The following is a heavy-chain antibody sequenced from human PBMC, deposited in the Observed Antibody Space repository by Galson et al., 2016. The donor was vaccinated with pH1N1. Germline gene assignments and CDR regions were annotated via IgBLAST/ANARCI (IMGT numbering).Heavy chain of an antibody. J-gene: IGHJ4*02. CDR2: IYPGDSET. CDR1: GHTFTTYW. V-gene: IGHV5-51*03. Sequence: QSGAEVKKPGESLKISCQASGHTFTTYWIGWVRQMPGKGLEWMGIIYPGDSETKYSPSFEGQVTFSVDKSKNTAYLHWSSLKASDTAIYYCARRSTELGLDYWGQGVLVTVSS. CDR3: ARRSTELGLDY. D-gene: IGHD2/OR15-2a*01.